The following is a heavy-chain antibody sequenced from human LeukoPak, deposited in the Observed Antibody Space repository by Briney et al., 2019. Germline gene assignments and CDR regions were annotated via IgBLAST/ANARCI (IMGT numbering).Heavy chain of an antibody. CDR2: IYHSGST. D-gene: IGHD1-1*01. CDR3: AREKDNWEIDY. Sequence: SQTLSLTCTVSGGSISSGGYYWSWIRQPPGKGLEWIGYIYHSGSTYYNPSLKSRVTISVDRSKNQFSLKLSSVTAADTALYHCAREKDNWEIDYWGQGTLVTVSS. J-gene: IGHJ4*02. CDR1: GGSISSGGYY. V-gene: IGHV4-30-2*01.